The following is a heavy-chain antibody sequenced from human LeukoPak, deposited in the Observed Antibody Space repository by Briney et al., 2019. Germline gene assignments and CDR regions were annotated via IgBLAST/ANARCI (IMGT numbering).Heavy chain of an antibody. CDR1: GYTFTSYD. CDR2: MNPNSGST. D-gene: IGHD1-14*01. Sequence: ASVKVSCKASGYTFTSYDINWVRQATGQGLEWMGWMNPNSGSTGYAQKFQGRVTITRNTSISTAYMELSGLRSEDTAVYYCATEGVGLTDAFDIWGQGTMVTVSS. J-gene: IGHJ3*02. CDR3: ATEGVGLTDAFDI. V-gene: IGHV1-8*03.